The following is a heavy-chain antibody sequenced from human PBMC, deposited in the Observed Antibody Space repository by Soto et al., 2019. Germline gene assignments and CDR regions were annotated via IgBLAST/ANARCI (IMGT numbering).Heavy chain of an antibody. V-gene: IGHV1-3*01. D-gene: IGHD5-12*01. CDR2: INAGNGNT. Sequence: ASVKVSCKASGYTFTSYAMHWVRQAPGQRLEWMGWINAGNGNTKYSQKLQGRVTITRDTSASTAYMELSSLRSEDTAVYYCARNEVGLRVFDYWGQGTLVPVSS. CDR3: ARNEVGLRVFDY. CDR1: GYTFTSYA. J-gene: IGHJ4*02.